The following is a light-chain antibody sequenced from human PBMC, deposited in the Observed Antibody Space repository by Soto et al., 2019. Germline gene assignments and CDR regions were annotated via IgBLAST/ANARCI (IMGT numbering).Light chain of an antibody. CDR1: QGMSSY. CDR2: AAS. Sequence: DIQLTQSPSFLSASVGDRVTITCRASQGMSSYLAWYQQKPGKAPKLLIYAASTLQSGVPSRFSGSGSGTEFTLTISSLQPEDFATYNCQQLKSYPLTFGGGTKVEIK. CDR3: QQLKSYPLT. V-gene: IGKV1-9*01. J-gene: IGKJ4*01.